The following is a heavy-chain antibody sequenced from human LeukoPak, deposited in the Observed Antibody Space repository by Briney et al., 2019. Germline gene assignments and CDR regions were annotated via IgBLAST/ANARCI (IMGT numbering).Heavy chain of an antibody. CDR1: GGTFSSYA. V-gene: IGHV1-69*01. D-gene: IGHD2-2*01. CDR2: IIPIFGTA. Sequence: GSSVKVSCKASGGTFSSYAISWVRQAPGQGLEWMGGIIPIFGTANYAQKFQGRVTITADESTSTAYMELSSLRSEDTAVYYCALQYQLLQPWCAFDIWGQGTMVTVSS. J-gene: IGHJ3*02. CDR3: ALQYQLLQPWCAFDI.